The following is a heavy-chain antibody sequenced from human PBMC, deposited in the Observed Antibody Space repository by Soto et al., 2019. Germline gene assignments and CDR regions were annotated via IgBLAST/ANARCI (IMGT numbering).Heavy chain of an antibody. Sequence: GGSLRLSCAASGFIFSAFGIHWVRQAPGKGLEWVALLPHDGSNKYYADSVRGRFTISRDNSKNTVYLQMNSLRPDDTAVYYCARDRDGGTYTYFDNWGQGTRVTVSS. CDR2: LPHDGSNK. CDR1: GFIFSAFG. CDR3: ARDRDGGTYTYFDN. J-gene: IGHJ4*02. V-gene: IGHV3-30*03. D-gene: IGHD1-26*01.